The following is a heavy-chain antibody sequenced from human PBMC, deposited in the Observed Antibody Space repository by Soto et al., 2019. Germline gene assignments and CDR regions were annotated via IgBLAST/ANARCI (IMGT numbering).Heavy chain of an antibody. J-gene: IGHJ4*02. Sequence: GGSLRLSCVVSGFTFSMYWMHWVRQVPGQGPFWVSRISDDGTTTNYADSVRGRFTISRDNSKNTLYLQMNNLKPDDTAIYYCTRGPRADSSGRGAYWGQGTPVTVSS. V-gene: IGHV3-74*01. CDR2: ISDDGTTT. D-gene: IGHD1-26*01. CDR3: TRGPRADSSGRGAY. CDR1: GFTFSMYW.